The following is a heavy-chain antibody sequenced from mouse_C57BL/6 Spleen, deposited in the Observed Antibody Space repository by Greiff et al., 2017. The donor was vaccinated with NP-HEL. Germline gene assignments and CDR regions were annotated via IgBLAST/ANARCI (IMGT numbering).Heavy chain of an antibody. Sequence: EVQGVESGGGLVKPGGSLKLSCAASGFTFSSYAMSWVRQTPEKRLEWVATISDGGSYTYYPDNVKGRFTISRDNAKNNLYLQMSHLKSEDTAMYYCARDGDYGSLFDYWGQGTTLTVSS. J-gene: IGHJ2*01. CDR1: GFTFSSYA. D-gene: IGHD1-1*01. CDR2: ISDGGSYT. V-gene: IGHV5-4*01. CDR3: ARDGDYGSLFDY.